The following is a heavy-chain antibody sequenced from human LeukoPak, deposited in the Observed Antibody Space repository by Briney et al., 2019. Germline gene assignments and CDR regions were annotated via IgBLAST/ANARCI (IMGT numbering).Heavy chain of an antibody. D-gene: IGHD3-10*01. CDR1: GGTFSSYA. CDR3: ARARHFGSGSYLPLFDY. CDR2: SIPIFGTA. V-gene: IGHV1-69*01. J-gene: IGHJ4*02. Sequence: SVTVSCKASGGTFSSYAISWVRQAPGQGLEWMGGSIPIFGTANYAQKFQGRVTITADESTSTAYMELSSLRSEDTAVYYCARARHFGSGSYLPLFDYWGQGTLVTVSS.